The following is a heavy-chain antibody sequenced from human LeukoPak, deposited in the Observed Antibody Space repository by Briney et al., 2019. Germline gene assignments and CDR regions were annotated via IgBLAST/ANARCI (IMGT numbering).Heavy chain of an antibody. D-gene: IGHD2-21*01. CDR3: ARTIAYCGGDCYSGFDY. CDR1: GFTFSGQC. CDR2: ISGSGDAT. J-gene: IGHJ4*02. V-gene: IGHV3-23*01. Sequence: GGSLRLSCAASGFTFSGQCMSWVRQAPGKGLEWVSSISGSGDATFYADSAKGRFIISRDNSENTLDLQMNSLRAEDTAVYYCARTIAYCGGDCYSGFDYWGQGTLVTVSS.